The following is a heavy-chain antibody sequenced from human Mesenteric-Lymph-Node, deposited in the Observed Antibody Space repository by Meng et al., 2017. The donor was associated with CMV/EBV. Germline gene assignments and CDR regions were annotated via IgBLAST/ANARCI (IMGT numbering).Heavy chain of an antibody. CDR3: ARHDYGDYRGVGYYYYYGMDV. CDR1: GYSFTSYW. J-gene: IGHJ6*02. Sequence: KVSCKGSGYSFTSYWIGWVRQMPGKGLEWMGIIYPGDSDTRYSPSFQGQVTISADKSISTAYLQWSSLKASDTAMYYCARHDYGDYRGVGYYYYYGMDVWGQGTTVTVSS. V-gene: IGHV5-51*01. CDR2: IYPGDSDT. D-gene: IGHD4-17*01.